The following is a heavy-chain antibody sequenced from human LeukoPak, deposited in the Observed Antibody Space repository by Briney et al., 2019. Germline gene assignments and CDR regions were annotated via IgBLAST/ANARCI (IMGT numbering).Heavy chain of an antibody. D-gene: IGHD4-11*01. CDR3: ARDRPTVKGYYYYYMDV. CDR2: MNPNSGNT. Sequence: ASVKVSCKASGYTFTSYDVNWVRQATGQGLEWMGWMNPNSGNTGYAQKFQGRVTITRNTSISTAYMELSSLRSEDTAVYYCARDRPTVKGYYYYYMDVWGKGTTVTVSS. CDR1: GYTFTSYD. J-gene: IGHJ6*03. V-gene: IGHV1-8*03.